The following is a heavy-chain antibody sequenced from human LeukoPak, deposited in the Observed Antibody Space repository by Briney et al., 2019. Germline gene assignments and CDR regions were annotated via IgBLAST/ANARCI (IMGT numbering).Heavy chain of an antibody. CDR3: AKDGYGDYDY. V-gene: IGHV3-43*02. Sequence: GGSLRLSCAASGFIFHDYAMHWVRHAPGKGLEWVSLISGDGISTYYADSVKGRFPISRDNSKNSLYLQMNSLRTEDTALYYCAKDGYGDYDYWGQGALVTVSS. CDR2: ISGDGIST. D-gene: IGHD4-17*01. CDR1: GFIFHDYA. J-gene: IGHJ4*02.